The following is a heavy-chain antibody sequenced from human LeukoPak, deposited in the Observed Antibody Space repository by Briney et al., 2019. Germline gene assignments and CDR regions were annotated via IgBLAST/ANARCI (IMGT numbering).Heavy chain of an antibody. CDR3: ARDWRGGYLLD. D-gene: IGHD3-22*01. Sequence: GGSLRLSCAASGFTFSSYWMSWVRQAPGKGLEWVANIKQDGSVKYYVDSVKGRFTISRDNAKNSLYLQMNSLRAEDTAVYYCARDWRGGYLLDWGQGTLVTVSS. CDR1: GFTFSSYW. J-gene: IGHJ4*02. V-gene: IGHV3-7*01. CDR2: IKQDGSVK.